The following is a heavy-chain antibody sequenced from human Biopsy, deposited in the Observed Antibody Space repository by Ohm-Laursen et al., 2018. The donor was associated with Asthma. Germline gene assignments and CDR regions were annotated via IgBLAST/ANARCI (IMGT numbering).Heavy chain of an antibody. CDR2: INAGNGNT. J-gene: IGHJ6*02. CDR1: GYTFINYA. D-gene: IGHD5-12*01. Sequence: ASVKVSCKASGYTFINYAIHWVRQAPGQRLEWMGWINAGNGNTKYSQKFQGRVTISRDTSASTAYMDLSRLSSEDTAVYYCARGYSGSDRIVYYYSGLEVWGQGTTVTVSS. V-gene: IGHV1-3*01. CDR3: ARGYSGSDRIVYYYSGLEV.